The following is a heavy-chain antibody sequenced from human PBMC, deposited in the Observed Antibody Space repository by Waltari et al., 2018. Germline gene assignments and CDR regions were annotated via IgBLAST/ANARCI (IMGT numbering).Heavy chain of an antibody. Sequence: LRLQESGPGLVKPSETLSLTCTVSGGSISSSDSYWGWIRKPPGKELESVGSVFSTGITSNNPSLKSRVTISVDTSKNQFSLRLSSVTAADTAVYYCARLTILGTEWGQGTLVTVSS. CDR3: ARLTILGTE. J-gene: IGHJ4*02. V-gene: IGHV4-39*01. D-gene: IGHD2-21*01. CDR2: VFSTGIT. CDR1: GGSISSSDSY.